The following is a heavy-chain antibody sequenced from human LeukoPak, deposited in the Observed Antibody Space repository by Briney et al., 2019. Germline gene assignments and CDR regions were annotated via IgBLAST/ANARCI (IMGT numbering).Heavy chain of an antibody. J-gene: IGHJ4*02. CDR1: GFTFSSYS. Sequence: GGSLRLSCTASGFTFSSYSMSWVRQAPGKGLGWVSSISSSGGNTYYPDSMKGRFTIPRDNSKNTLYLQMNSLRAEDTAVYYCAKSTEYQLLPHFDYWGQGTLVTVSS. D-gene: IGHD2-2*01. V-gene: IGHV3-23*01. CDR3: AKSTEYQLLPHFDY. CDR2: ISSSGGNT.